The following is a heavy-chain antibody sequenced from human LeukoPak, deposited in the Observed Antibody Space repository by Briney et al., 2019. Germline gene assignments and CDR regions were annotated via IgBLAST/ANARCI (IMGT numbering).Heavy chain of an antibody. D-gene: IGHD1-26*01. CDR3: AKDLGGNYLFFDY. CDR2: VSGSGGST. J-gene: IGHJ4*02. Sequence: GGSLRLSCAASGFTVSNNYMNWVRQAPGKGLEWVSAVSGSGGSTYYSDSVKGRFIISRDNSKNTLYLQMNSLRAEDTAVYYCAKDLGGNYLFFDYWGQGTLVTVSS. V-gene: IGHV3-23*01. CDR1: GFTVSNNY.